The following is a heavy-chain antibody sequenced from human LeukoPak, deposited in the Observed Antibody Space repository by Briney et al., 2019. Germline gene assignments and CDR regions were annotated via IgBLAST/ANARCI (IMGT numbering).Heavy chain of an antibody. CDR2: MWFDGSQK. V-gene: IGHV3-33*01. D-gene: IGHD7-27*01. J-gene: IGHJ4*02. Sequence: GGPLRLSCAASGFTFSNYGLHWVRQAPGKGLEWLAVMWFDGSQKYYADSVKGRFTISRDNSKSMLYLQMNSLRAEDTAVYYCARDITGDPPPYYFDYWGQGSLVTVSS. CDR1: GFTFSNYG. CDR3: ARDITGDPPPYYFDY.